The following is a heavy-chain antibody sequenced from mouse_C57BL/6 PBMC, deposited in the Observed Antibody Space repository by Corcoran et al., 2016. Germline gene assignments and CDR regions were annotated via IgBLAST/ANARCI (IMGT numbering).Heavy chain of an antibody. V-gene: IGHV9-3*01. CDR2: INTYSGVP. Sequence: QIQLVQSGPELKKPGETVKISCKASGYTFTTYGMSWVKQAPGKGLKWMGWINTYSGVPTYADDFKGRFAFSLETSASTAYLQINNLKNEDTATYFCARIYYDYEDWFAYWGQGTLVTVSA. CDR1: GYTFTTYG. J-gene: IGHJ3*01. D-gene: IGHD2-4*01. CDR3: ARIYYDYEDWFAY.